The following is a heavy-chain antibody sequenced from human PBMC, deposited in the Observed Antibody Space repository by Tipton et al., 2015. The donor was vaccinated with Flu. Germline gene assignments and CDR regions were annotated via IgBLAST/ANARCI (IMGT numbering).Heavy chain of an antibody. CDR1: GFTVSTIY. Sequence: AASGFTVSTIYMSWVRQAPGKGLEWVSVIYSGDRTYYADSVKGRFTISRDSSKNTLFLQMKSLRDEDTAVYYCARVGSNYYSYAMDVWGQGTTVTVSS. D-gene: IGHD3-16*01. V-gene: IGHV3-66*01. J-gene: IGHJ6*02. CDR3: ARVGSNYYSYAMDV. CDR2: IYSGDRT.